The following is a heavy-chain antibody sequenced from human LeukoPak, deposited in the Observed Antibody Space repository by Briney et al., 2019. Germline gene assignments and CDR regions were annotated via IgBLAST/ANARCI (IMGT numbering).Heavy chain of an antibody. CDR1: GFTFSSYS. D-gene: IGHD1-26*01. CDR3: ASSGSYRFDY. V-gene: IGHV3-48*02. Sequence: PGGSLRPSCAASGFTFSSYSTNWVRQAPGKGLEWVSHITASGTAMFYADSVKGRFTISRDNAKNSLYLQMNSLRDEDTAVYYCASSGSYRFDYWGQGTLVTVSS. CDR2: ITASGTAM. J-gene: IGHJ4*02.